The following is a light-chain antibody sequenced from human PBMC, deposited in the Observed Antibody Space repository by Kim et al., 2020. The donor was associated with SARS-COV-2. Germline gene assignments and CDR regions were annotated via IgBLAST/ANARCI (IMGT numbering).Light chain of an antibody. V-gene: IGKV3-15*01. CDR3: QQYKDWPRT. CDR1: QSVSSN. Sequence: VSPGERATLSCSASQSVSSNLAWYQQKPGQAPRLLMYGASTRATGIPARFSGSGSETEFTLTISSLQSEDFAVYYCQQYKDWPRTFGQGTKVDIK. CDR2: GAS. J-gene: IGKJ1*01.